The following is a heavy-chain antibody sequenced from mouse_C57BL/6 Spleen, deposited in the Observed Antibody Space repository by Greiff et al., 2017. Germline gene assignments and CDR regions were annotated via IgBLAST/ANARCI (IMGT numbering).Heavy chain of an antibody. CDR3: ARVYGSSYGFAY. J-gene: IGHJ3*01. D-gene: IGHD1-1*01. V-gene: IGHV1-55*01. Sequence: QVQLKQPGAELVKPGASVKMSCKASGYTFTSYWITWVKQRPGQGLEWIGDIYPGSGSTNYNEKFKSKATLTVDTSSSTAYMQLSSLTSEDSAVYYCARVYGSSYGFAYWGQGTLVTVSA. CDR2: IYPGSGST. CDR1: GYTFTSYW.